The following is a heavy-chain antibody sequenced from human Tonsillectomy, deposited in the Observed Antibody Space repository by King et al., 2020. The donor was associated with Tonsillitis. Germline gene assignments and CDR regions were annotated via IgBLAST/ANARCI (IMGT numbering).Heavy chain of an antibody. J-gene: IGHJ6*02. V-gene: IGHV3-23*04. CDR1: GFTFSSYA. CDR2: ISGSGGST. Sequence: VQLVESGGGLVQPGGSLRLSCPASGFTFSSYAMSWVRQAPGKGLEWVSAISGSGGSTYYADSVKGRFTISRDNSKNTLYLQMNSLRAEDTAVYYCAKYGSSYNYYYYGMDGWGQGTTVTVSS. CDR3: AKYGSSYNYYYYGMDG. D-gene: IGHD6-13*01.